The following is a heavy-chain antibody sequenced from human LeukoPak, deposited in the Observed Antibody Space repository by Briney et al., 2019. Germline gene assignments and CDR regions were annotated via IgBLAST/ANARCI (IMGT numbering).Heavy chain of an antibody. CDR1: GFTFSSYA. D-gene: IGHD3-22*01. V-gene: IGHV3-30-3*01. J-gene: IGHJ4*02. CDR2: ISYDGSNK. CDR3: ARDSPMIVVGGGFDY. Sequence: SCKASGFTFSSYAMHWVRQAPGKGLEWVAVISYDGSNKYYADSVKGRFTISRDNSKNTLYLQMNSLRAEDTAVYYCARDSPMIVVGGGFDYWGQGTLVTGSS.